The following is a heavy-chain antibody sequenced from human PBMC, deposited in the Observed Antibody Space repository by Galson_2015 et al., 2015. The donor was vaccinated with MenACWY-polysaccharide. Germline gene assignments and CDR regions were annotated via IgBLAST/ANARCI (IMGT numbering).Heavy chain of an antibody. V-gene: IGHV4-59*01. CDR2: IHYRGAT. Sequence: ETLSLTCTVSGGSMSPYHWTWIRQSPGKRLEWIGWIHYRGATKYSPSLTSRVTISIDTSENKFSLKLRSVTTADTAVYYCARIGGMNRGNYYNYGWFDP. D-gene: IGHD5-24*01. CDR1: GGSMSPYH. J-gene: IGHJ5*02. CDR3: ARIGGMNRGNYYNYGWFDP.